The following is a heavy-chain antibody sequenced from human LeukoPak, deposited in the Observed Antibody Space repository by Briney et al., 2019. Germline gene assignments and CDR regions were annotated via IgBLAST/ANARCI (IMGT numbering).Heavy chain of an antibody. D-gene: IGHD3-22*01. Sequence: TSETLSLTCTVSGGSISSGSYYRSWIRQPAGKGLEWIGRIYTSGSTNYNPSLKSRVTISVDTSKNQFSLKLSSVTAADTAVYYCAREGFDRGYYDSSGYYGYWGQGTLVTVSS. CDR2: IYTSGST. CDR3: AREGFDRGYYDSSGYYGY. V-gene: IGHV4-61*02. CDR1: GGSISSGSYY. J-gene: IGHJ4*02.